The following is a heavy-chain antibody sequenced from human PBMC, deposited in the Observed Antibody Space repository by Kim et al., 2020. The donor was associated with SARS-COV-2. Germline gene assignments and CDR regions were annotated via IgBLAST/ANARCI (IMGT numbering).Heavy chain of an antibody. CDR3: AKERRPGTAVAASFDN. D-gene: IGHD6-19*01. CDR1: GFTFSSYA. J-gene: IGHJ4*02. V-gene: IGHV3-30*18. CDR2: ISYDGTNK. Sequence: GGSLRLSCAASGFTFSSYAMHWVRQAPGKGLEWVAIISYDGTNKYYADSVKGRFTISRDTSKNTLYLQMNSLRAEDTAVYYCAKERRPGTAVAASFDNWGQGTQVTVSS.